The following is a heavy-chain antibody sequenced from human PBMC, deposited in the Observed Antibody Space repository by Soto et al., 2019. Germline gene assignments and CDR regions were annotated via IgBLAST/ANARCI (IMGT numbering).Heavy chain of an antibody. CDR3: TKSSGGSSSVGMDY. CDR1: GYTFTSYG. D-gene: IGHD6-6*01. Sequence: ASVKVSCKASGYTFTSYGISWVRQAPGQGLEWMGWISAYNGNTNYAQKLQGRVTMTTDTSTSTAYMELRSLRSDDTDVYYCTKSSGGSSSVGMDYWGQGTRVTVSS. CDR2: ISAYNGNT. J-gene: IGHJ4*02. V-gene: IGHV1-18*04.